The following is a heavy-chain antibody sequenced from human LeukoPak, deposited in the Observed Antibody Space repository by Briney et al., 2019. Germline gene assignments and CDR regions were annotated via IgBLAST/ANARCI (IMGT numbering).Heavy chain of an antibody. Sequence: GGSLRLSCAASGFTFSTYSMNWVRQAPGKGLEWVSGISPSGDITYYADSVKGRFTISRDNSKNTLYLEVISLTAEDTAVYYCAKDDAWLRFGEWSQGTLVTVSS. CDR3: AKDDAWLRFGE. CDR1: GFTFSTYS. D-gene: IGHD3-10*01. J-gene: IGHJ4*02. CDR2: ISPSGDIT. V-gene: IGHV3-23*01.